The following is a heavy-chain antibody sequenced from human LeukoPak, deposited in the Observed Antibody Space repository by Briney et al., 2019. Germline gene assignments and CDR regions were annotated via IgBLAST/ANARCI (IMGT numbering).Heavy chain of an antibody. CDR3: ARYNSLLRGVTTSDY. D-gene: IGHD3-10*01. J-gene: IGHJ4*02. Sequence: AASVKVSCKASGYTFSNYGITWVRQALGQGLEWMGTISGHNGDVNYAPKFQGRVTMTTDTSTTTAYMELRSLRFDDTAVYYCARYNSLLRGVTTSDYWGQGTLVTVSS. V-gene: IGHV1-18*01. CDR2: ISGHNGDV. CDR1: GYTFSNYG.